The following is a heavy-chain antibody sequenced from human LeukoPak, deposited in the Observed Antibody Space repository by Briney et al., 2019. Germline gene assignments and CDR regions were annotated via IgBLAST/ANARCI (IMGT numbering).Heavy chain of an antibody. CDR2: ISAYNGNT. CDR1: GYTLTSYG. J-gene: IGHJ4*02. Sequence: ASVKVSCKASGYTLTSYGISWVRQAPGQGLEWMGWISAYNGNTNYAQKLQGRVTMTTDTSTSTAYMELRSLRSDDAAVYYCARETARGSSGYYLDYWGQGTLVTVSS. D-gene: IGHD3-22*01. CDR3: ARETARGSSGYYLDY. V-gene: IGHV1-18*01.